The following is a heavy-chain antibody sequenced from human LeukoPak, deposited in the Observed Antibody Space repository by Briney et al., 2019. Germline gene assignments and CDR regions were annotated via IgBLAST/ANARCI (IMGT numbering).Heavy chain of an antibody. V-gene: IGHV3-21*01. J-gene: IGHJ4*02. CDR1: GFTFGSYS. CDR3: ARFSPLGYCSGGSCFPKNFDY. CDR2: ISSSSSYI. D-gene: IGHD2-15*01. Sequence: GGSLRLSCAASGFTFGSYSMNWVRQAPGKGLEWVSSISSSSSYIYYADSVKGRFTISRDNAKNSLYLQMYSLRAEDTAVYYCARFSPLGYCSGGSCFPKNFDYWGQGTLVTVSS.